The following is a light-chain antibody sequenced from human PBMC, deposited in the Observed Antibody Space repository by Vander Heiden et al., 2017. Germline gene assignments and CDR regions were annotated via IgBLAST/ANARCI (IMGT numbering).Light chain of an antibody. CDR3: QKYNSDLPYT. J-gene: IGKJ2*01. CDR2: AAS. Sequence: DIQMTQSPSSLSASVGDRVTITCRASQGISNYLAWYQQKPGKVPKLLIYAASTLQSGVPSRFSGSGSGTDFTLTISSLQPEDVATYYCQKYNSDLPYTFGQGTKLEIK. V-gene: IGKV1-27*01. CDR1: QGISNY.